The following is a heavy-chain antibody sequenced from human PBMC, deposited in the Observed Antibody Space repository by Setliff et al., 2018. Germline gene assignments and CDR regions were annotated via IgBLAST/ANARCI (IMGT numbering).Heavy chain of an antibody. V-gene: IGHV4-39*01. CDR3: ARSAVAVPGQFYFDN. D-gene: IGHD6-19*01. Sequence: SETLSLTCSVLGDSLSSGSQYWAWIRQPPGKGLEWIGNINYSGSTYYNPSLKSRVTMSVDASKNQVSLKMTSVTAEDTAVYYCARSAVAVPGQFYFDNWGQGTQVTVSP. J-gene: IGHJ4*02. CDR1: GDSLSSGSQY. CDR2: INYSGST.